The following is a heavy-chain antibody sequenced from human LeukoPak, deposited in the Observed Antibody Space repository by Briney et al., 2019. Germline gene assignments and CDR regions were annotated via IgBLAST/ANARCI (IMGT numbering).Heavy chain of an antibody. CDR2: IYYSGST. D-gene: IGHD6-13*01. CDR1: GRSISSYY. CDR3: ASAASSWSFDY. J-gene: IGHJ4*02. Sequence: SETLSLTCTVSGRSISSYYWSWIRQPPGKGLEWIVYIYYSGSTNYNPSLKSRVTISVDTSENQFSLKLSSVTAADTAVYYCASAASSWSFDYWGQGTLVTVSS. V-gene: IGHV4-59*01.